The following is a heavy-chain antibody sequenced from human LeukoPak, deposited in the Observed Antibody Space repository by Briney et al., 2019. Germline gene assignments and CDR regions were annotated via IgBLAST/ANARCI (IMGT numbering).Heavy chain of an antibody. Sequence: SGPTLVKPTQTLTPTCNFSGFSLRTTGAGVGWIRQPQGKTLEWLASIYWDDDTRYSPSLKNRLTITKDTSKNQVVLTMTNMDPVDTATYFCARSYGEFDSWGQGILVTVSS. V-gene: IGHV2-5*02. D-gene: IGHD4-17*01. J-gene: IGHJ4*02. CDR2: IYWDDDT. CDR3: ARSYGEFDS. CDR1: GFSLRTTGAG.